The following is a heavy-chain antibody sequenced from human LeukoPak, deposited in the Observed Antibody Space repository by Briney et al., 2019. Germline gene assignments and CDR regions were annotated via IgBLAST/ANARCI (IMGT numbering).Heavy chain of an antibody. CDR1: GFTFSSHW. J-gene: IGHJ4*02. V-gene: IGHV3-7*01. Sequence: GGSLRLSCAGSGFTFSSHWMGWVRQAPGKGLEWLANIKEDGHEKYYVDSVQGRFTISRDNAKNSLFLQMDSLRAVDTAVYFCARHGYYVFDYWGQGTLVTVSS. D-gene: IGHD4-17*01. CDR2: IKEDGHEK. CDR3: ARHGYYVFDY.